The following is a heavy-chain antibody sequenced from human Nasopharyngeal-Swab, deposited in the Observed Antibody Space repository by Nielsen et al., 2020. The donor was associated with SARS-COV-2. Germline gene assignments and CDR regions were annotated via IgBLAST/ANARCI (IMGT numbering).Heavy chain of an antibody. D-gene: IGHD3-22*01. CDR2: INPSGGST. Sequence: FSCKASGYTFTSYYMHWVRQAPGQGLEWMGIINPSGGSTSYAQKFQGRVTMTRDTSTSTVYMELSSLRSEDTAVYYCARDVDSSGYYAWFDPWGQGTLVTVSS. CDR3: ARDVDSSGYYAWFDP. J-gene: IGHJ5*02. V-gene: IGHV1-46*01. CDR1: GYTFTSYY.